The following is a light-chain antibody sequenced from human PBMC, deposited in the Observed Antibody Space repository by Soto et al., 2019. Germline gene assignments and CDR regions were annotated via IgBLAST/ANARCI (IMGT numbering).Light chain of an antibody. CDR1: QSVSSSY. CDR3: QQYGSSPPIT. V-gene: IGKV3D-20*01. CDR2: DAS. Sequence: EIVLTQSPGTLSLSPGERATLSCRASQSVSSSYLAWYQQKPGLAPRLLIYDASSRATGIPDRFSGSGSGTDFTLTIRRLEPEDFAVYYCQQYGSSPPITFGQGTRLEIK. J-gene: IGKJ5*01.